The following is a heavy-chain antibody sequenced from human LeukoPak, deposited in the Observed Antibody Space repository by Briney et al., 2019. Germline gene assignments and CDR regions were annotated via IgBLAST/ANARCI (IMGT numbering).Heavy chain of an antibody. J-gene: IGHJ4*02. CDR3: ARGGGHSYGYFDD. D-gene: IGHD5-18*01. CDR1: GFSFRSYA. Sequence: GGSLRLSCAASGFSFRSYAMYWVRQAPGKGLEWVTVISYDGSNKYYADFVKGRFTISRDNSKSTLYLQMNSLRAEGTAVYYCARGGGHSYGYFDDWGQGTLVTVSS. CDR2: ISYDGSNK. V-gene: IGHV3-30*04.